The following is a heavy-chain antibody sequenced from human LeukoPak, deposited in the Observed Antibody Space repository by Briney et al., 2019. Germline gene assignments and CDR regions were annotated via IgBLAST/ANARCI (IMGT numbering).Heavy chain of an antibody. CDR2: IDTKTGKP. Sequence: ASVKVSCKASGYTFTNYAMNWVRQAPGQGLEWMGWIDTKTGKPTYVQGFTGRFVFSLDTSVSTAYLQISSLKAEDTAVYYCARGMGTYYSDPWAYWGQGTLVTVSS. CDR3: ARGMGTYYSDPWAY. CDR1: GYTFTNYA. V-gene: IGHV7-4-1*02. D-gene: IGHD3-22*01. J-gene: IGHJ4*02.